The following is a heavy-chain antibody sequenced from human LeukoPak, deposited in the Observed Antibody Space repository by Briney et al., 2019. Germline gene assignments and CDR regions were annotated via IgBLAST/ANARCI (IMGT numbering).Heavy chain of an antibody. J-gene: IGHJ4*02. CDR1: GFTFCNYW. CDR2: LMEGGSEY. CDR3: ASRRWMGTTTSCFDY. Sequence: GGSLRLSSAASGFTFCNYWMSWVRQAPGKGREWVANLMEGGSEYYYVDSGRGRFTIARDNAKNSLFLQMNSLRADDTAVYYCASRRWMGTTTSCFDYWGQGTLVTVSS. D-gene: IGHD2-2*01. V-gene: IGHV3-7*01.